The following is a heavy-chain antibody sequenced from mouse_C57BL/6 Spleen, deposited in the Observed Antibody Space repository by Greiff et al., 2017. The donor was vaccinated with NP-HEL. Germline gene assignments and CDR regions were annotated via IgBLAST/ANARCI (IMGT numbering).Heavy chain of an antibody. CDR1: GYAFSSSW. D-gene: IGHD4-1*01. CDR3: ARSGGRDY. Sequence: QVQLKQSGPELVKPGASVKISCKASGYAFSSSWMNWVKQRPGKGLEWIGRIYPGDGDTNYNGKLKGKATLTADKSSSTAYMQLSSLTSEDSAVYFCARSGGRDYWGQGTTLTVSS. CDR2: IYPGDGDT. V-gene: IGHV1-82*01. J-gene: IGHJ2*01.